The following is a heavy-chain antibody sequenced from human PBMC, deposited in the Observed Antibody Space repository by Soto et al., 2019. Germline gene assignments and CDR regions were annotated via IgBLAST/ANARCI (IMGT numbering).Heavy chain of an antibody. V-gene: IGHV4-59*01. CDR2: IYYSGST. CDR1: GGSISSYY. CDR3: ASQTVTPWAPPPVWGDYYYYYYMDV. D-gene: IGHD4-4*01. J-gene: IGHJ6*03. Sequence: PSETLSLTCTVSGGSISSYYWSWIRQPPGKGLEWIGYIYYSGSTNYHPSLKSRVTISVDTSKNQFSLKLSSVTAADTAVYYCASQTVTPWAPPPVWGDYYYYYYMDVWGKGTTVTVSS.